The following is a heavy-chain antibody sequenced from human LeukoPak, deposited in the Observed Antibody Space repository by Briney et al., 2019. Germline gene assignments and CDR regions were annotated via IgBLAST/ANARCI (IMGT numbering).Heavy chain of an antibody. CDR3: ARRYCTNGVCYADY. CDR2: INHSGST. D-gene: IGHD2-8*01. J-gene: IGHJ4*02. Sequence: SETLSLTCAVYSGSFSGYYWSWIRQPPGKGLEWIGEINHSGSTNYNPSLKSRVTISVDTSKNQFSLKLSSVTAADTAVYYCARRYCTNGVCYADYWGQGTLVTVSS. CDR1: SGSFSGYY. V-gene: IGHV4-34*01.